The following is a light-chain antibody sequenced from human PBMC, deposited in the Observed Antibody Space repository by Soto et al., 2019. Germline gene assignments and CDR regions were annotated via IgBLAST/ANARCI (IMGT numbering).Light chain of an antibody. Sequence: QSVLTQPPSVSGAPGQRVTISCTGSSSNIGAGYDVHWYQQLPGTAPKLLIYGNSNRPSGVPDRFSGSKSGTSASLAITGXXXXXXXXYYCQSYDSSLSGLVFGTGTKLTV. CDR2: GNS. J-gene: IGLJ1*01. V-gene: IGLV1-40*01. CDR1: SSNIGAGYD. CDR3: QSYDSSLSGLV.